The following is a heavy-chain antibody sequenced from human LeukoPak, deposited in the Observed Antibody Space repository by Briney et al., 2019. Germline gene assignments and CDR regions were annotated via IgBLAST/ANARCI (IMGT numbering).Heavy chain of an antibody. CDR2: INHSGST. CDR1: GGSFSGYY. Sequence: SETLSLTCAVNGGSFSGYYWSWIRQPPGKGLEWIGEINHSGSTNYNPSLKSRVTILVDTSKNQFSLILSSVTAADTAVYYCARPLSGAFDYWGQGTPVTVSS. D-gene: IGHD7-27*01. J-gene: IGHJ4*02. V-gene: IGHV4-34*01. CDR3: ARPLSGAFDY.